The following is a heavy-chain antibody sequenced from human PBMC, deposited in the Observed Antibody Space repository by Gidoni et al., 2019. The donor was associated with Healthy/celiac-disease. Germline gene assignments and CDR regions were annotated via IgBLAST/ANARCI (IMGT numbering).Heavy chain of an antibody. CDR1: GYTFTSYG. J-gene: IGHJ6*03. D-gene: IGHD3-3*01. V-gene: IGHV1-18*04. CDR3: ARGGAQEFGVVIAHYYYYMDV. CDR2: IRAYNGNT. Sequence: QVQLLQSGAEVKKPGASVKVSCKASGYTFTSYGISWGRTAPGQGLEWKGWIRAYNGNTNYAQKLQGRVTMTTDTSTSTAYMELRILRSDDTAVYYCARGGAQEFGVVIAHYYYYMDVWGKGTTVTVSS.